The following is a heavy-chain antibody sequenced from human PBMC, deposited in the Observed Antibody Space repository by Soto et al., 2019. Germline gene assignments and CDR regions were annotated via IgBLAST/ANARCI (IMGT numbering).Heavy chain of an antibody. Sequence: SVKVSCKASGGTFSSYAISWLRQAPGQGLEWMGGIIPIFGTANYAQKFQGRVTITADESTSTAYMELSSLRSEDTAVYYCATNLSIVVVLHRPRPSYGMDVWGQGTTVTVSS. CDR1: GGTFSSYA. CDR2: IIPIFGTA. J-gene: IGHJ6*02. CDR3: ATNLSIVVVLHRPRPSYGMDV. D-gene: IGHD3-22*01. V-gene: IGHV1-69*13.